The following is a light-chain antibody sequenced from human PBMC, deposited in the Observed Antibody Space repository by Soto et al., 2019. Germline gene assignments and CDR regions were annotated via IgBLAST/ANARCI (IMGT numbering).Light chain of an antibody. J-gene: IGKJ1*01. CDR1: QSISGR. Sequence: DIQMTQSPSTLSASVGDRVTITCRASQSISGRLAWYQQKPGKAPQVLIFAASSLQSGVPSRFGGSGSGTDFTLTISSLQPEDFATYYCQQSYRNPRTFGLGTKVDIK. CDR3: QQSYRNPRT. CDR2: AAS. V-gene: IGKV1-5*03.